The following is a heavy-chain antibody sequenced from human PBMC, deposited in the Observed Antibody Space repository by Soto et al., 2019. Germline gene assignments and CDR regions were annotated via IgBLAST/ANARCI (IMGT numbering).Heavy chain of an antibody. V-gene: IGHV4-39*01. CDR1: GGSISSSSYY. D-gene: IGHD1-26*01. J-gene: IGHJ4*02. CDR3: ASLVRGSYLEY. Sequence: QLQLQESGPGLVKPSETLSLTCTVSGGSISSSSYYWGWIRQPPGKGLEWIGSIYYSGSTYYNPSLKSRVTISVDTSKNQSSLKLSSVTAADTAVYYCASLVRGSYLEYWGQGTLVTVSS. CDR2: IYYSGST.